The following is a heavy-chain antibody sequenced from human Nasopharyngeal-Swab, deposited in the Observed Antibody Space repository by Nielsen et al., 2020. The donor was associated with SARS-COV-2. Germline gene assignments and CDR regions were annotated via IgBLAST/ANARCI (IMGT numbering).Heavy chain of an antibody. D-gene: IGHD7-27*01. CDR1: GCSISSGGYY. V-gene: IGHV4-31*03. J-gene: IGHJ4*02. CDR3: ARDSLTGDFFDY. CDR2: IYYSGST. Sequence: SETLSLTCTVSGCSISSGGYYWSWIRQHPGKSLEWIWYIYYSGSTYYNPSLKSRVTISVDTSKNQFSLKLSSVTAADTAVYYCARDSLTGDFFDYWGQGTLVTVSS.